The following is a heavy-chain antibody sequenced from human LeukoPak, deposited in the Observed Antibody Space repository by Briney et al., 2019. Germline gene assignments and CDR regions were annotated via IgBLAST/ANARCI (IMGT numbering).Heavy chain of an antibody. CDR3: ASSGYYYVRWFGP. D-gene: IGHD3-22*01. J-gene: IGHJ5*02. CDR1: GGSISSSNW. V-gene: IGHV4-4*02. CDR2: IYHSGST. Sequence: PSETLSLTCAVSGGSISSSNWWSWVRQPPGKGLEWIGEIYHSGSTNYNPSLKSRVTISVDKSKNQFSLKLSSVTAADTAVYYCASSGYYYVRWFGPWGQGTLVTVSS.